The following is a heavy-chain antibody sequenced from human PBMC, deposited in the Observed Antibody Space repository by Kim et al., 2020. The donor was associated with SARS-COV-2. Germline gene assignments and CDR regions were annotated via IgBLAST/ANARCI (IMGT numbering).Heavy chain of an antibody. Sequence: TYYADSVKGRFTISRDNSKNTLYLQMNSLRAEDTAVYYCAKRGVRGVSGYWGQGTLVTVSS. CDR2: T. CDR3: AKRGVRGVSGY. V-gene: IGHV3-23*01. J-gene: IGHJ4*02. D-gene: IGHD3-10*01.